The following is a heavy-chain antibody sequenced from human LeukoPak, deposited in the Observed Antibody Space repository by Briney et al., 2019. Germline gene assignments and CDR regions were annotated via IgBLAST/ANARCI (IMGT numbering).Heavy chain of an antibody. J-gene: IGHJ5*02. CDR1: GGSFSGYY. CDR2: INHSGST. Sequence: KPSETLSLTCAVYGGSFSGYYWSWIRQPPGKGLEWIGEINHSGSTNYNPSLKSRVTISVDTSKNQFSLKLSSVTAADTAVYYCVSTVSETDPYNWFDPWGQGTLVTVSS. V-gene: IGHV4-34*01. CDR3: VSTVSETDPYNWFDP. D-gene: IGHD3-10*01.